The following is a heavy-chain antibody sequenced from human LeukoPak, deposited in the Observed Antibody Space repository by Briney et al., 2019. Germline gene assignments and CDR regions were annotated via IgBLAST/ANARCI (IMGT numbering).Heavy chain of an antibody. D-gene: IGHD7-27*01. CDR3: ARGARITGEDYYFYDVDV. Sequence: ASVKVSCKAYGYTFTGYYTHWVRQAPGQGLEWMGWINPDSGGTNYAHKFQGRVTMTRDTSISTAHMELSRLRSDDTAVYYCARGARITGEDYYFYDVDVWGHGATVTVSS. V-gene: IGHV1-2*02. CDR2: INPDSGGT. CDR1: GYTFTGYY. J-gene: IGHJ6*02.